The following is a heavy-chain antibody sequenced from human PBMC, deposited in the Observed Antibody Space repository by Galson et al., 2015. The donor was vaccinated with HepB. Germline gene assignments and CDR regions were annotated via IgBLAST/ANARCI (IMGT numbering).Heavy chain of an antibody. D-gene: IGHD3-10*01. J-gene: IGHJ6*02. CDR3: ARMVRGVTSYYYYGMDV. CDR1: GFTFSDYY. CDR2: ISSSSSYT. V-gene: IGHV3-11*03. Sequence: SLRLSCAASGFTFSDYYMSWIRQAPGKGLEWVSYISSSSSYTNYADSVKGRFTISRDNAKNSLYLQMNSLRAEDTAVYYCARMVRGVTSYYYYGMDVWGQGTTVTVSS.